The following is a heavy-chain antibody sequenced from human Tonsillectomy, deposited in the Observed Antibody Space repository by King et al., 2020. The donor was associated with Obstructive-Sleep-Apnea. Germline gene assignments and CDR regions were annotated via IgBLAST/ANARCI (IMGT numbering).Heavy chain of an antibody. CDR2: IYYSGST. J-gene: IGHJ4*02. Sequence: VQLKESGPGLVKPSQTLSLTCTVSGGSISSGGYYWSWIRQHPGKGLEWIGYIYYSGSTYYNPSLKSRVTISVDTSKNQFSLKLSSVTAADTAVYYCARGGIVVVPAATPAGFDYWGQGTLVTVSS. CDR3: ARGGIVVVPAATPAGFDY. D-gene: IGHD2-2*01. V-gene: IGHV4-31*03. CDR1: GGSISSGGYY.